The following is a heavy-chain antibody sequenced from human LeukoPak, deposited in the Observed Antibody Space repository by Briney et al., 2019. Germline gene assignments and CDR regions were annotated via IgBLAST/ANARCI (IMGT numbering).Heavy chain of an antibody. CDR2: INPNSGGT. D-gene: IGHD2-2*01. CDR1: GYTFTGYY. CDR3: ANWYCSSTSCYVD. J-gene: IGHJ4*02. V-gene: IGHV1-2*06. Sequence: ASAKVSCKASGYTFTGYYMHWVRQAPGQGLEWMGRINPNSGGTNYAQKFQGRVTMTRDTSISTAYMELSRLRSDDTAVYYCANWYCSSTSCYVDWGQGTLVTVSS.